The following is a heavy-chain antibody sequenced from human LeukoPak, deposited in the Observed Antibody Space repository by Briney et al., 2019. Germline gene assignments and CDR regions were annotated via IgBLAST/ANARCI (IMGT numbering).Heavy chain of an antibody. Sequence: GGSLRLSCAASGFTVSSNYMSWVRQAPGKGLEWVSVIYSGGSTYYADSVKGRFTLSRDSSKNTLYLQMNSLRAEDTAVYYCASVNLGYYFDYWGQGTLVTVSS. V-gene: IGHV3-66*02. CDR2: IYSGGST. J-gene: IGHJ4*02. CDR3: ASVNLGYYFDY. CDR1: GFTVSSNY.